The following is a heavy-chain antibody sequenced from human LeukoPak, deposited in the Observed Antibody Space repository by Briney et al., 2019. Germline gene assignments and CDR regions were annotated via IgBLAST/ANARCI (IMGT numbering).Heavy chain of an antibody. Sequence: GGSLRLSCAASGFTFSSYEMNWVRQAPGKGLEWVSYISSSGSTIYYADSVKGRFTISRDNAKNSLYLQMNSLRAEDTAVYYCARVVEVWYSMDVWGKGATATVSS. CDR3: ARVVEVWYSMDV. V-gene: IGHV3-48*03. D-gene: IGHD2-21*01. CDR2: ISSSGSTI. CDR1: GFTFSSYE. J-gene: IGHJ6*04.